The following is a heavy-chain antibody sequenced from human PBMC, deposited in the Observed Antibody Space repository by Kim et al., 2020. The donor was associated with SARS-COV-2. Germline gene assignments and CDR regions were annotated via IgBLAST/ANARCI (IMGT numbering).Heavy chain of an antibody. V-gene: IGHV3-30-3*01. J-gene: IGHJ6*02. Sequence: GWSLRLSCAASGFTFSSYAMHWVRQAPGKGLEWVAVISYDGSNKYYADSVKGRFTISRDNSKNTLYLQMNSLRAEDTAVYYCASAHSGIAAAGKVSYYYYYGMDVWGQGTTVTVSS. CDR1: GFTFSSYA. CDR3: ASAHSGIAAAGKVSYYYYYGMDV. CDR2: ISYDGSNK. D-gene: IGHD6-13*01.